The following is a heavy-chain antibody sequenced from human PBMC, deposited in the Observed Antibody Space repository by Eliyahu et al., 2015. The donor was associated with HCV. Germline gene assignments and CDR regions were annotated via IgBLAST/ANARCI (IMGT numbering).Heavy chain of an antibody. CDR1: GGSFSGYY. Sequence: QVQLQQWGAGLLKPSETLSLTCAVYGGSFSGYYWSWIRQPPGKGLEWIGEINHSGSTNYNPSLKSRVTISVDTSKNQFSLKLSSVTAADTAVYYCARGFGVAVAANDYWGQGTLVTVSS. CDR2: INHSGST. J-gene: IGHJ4*02. D-gene: IGHD6-19*01. V-gene: IGHV4-34*01. CDR3: ARGFGVAVAANDY.